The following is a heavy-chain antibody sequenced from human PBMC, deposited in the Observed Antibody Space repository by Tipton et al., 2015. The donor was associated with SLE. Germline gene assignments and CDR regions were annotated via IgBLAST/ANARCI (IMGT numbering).Heavy chain of an antibody. CDR3: ARHVTYYGSGRVWFDP. CDR2: IYYSGST. J-gene: IGHJ5*02. V-gene: IGHV4-59*08. Sequence: TLSLTCTVSGGSISSYYWSWIRQPPGKGLEWIGYIYYSGSTNYNPSLKSRVTISVHTSKNQFSLKLSSGTAADTAVYYCARHVTYYGSGRVWFDPWGQGTLVTVSS. CDR1: GGSISSYY. D-gene: IGHD3-10*01.